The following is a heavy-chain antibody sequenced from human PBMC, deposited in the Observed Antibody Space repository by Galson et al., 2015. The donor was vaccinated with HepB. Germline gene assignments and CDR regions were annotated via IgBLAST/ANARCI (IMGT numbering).Heavy chain of an antibody. Sequence: SLRLSCAASGSTFDDYAMHWVRQVPGKGLEWVAGMSWNSVNIVYADSVKGRFSISRDNPKTSLYLQMNSLRAEDTALYYCAKDGVPTLTYYMDVWGKGTTVTVSS. V-gene: IGHV3-9*01. J-gene: IGHJ6*03. CDR3: AKDGVPTLTYYMDV. CDR1: GSTFDDYA. CDR2: MSWNSVNI.